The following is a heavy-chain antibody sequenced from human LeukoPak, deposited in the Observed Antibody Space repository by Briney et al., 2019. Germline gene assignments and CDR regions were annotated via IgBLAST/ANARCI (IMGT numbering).Heavy chain of an antibody. J-gene: IGHJ4*02. V-gene: IGHV4-59*01. CDR3: ARATGITGTIGIYDY. CDR1: GRSISSYY. Sequence: PSEPLSLTCTVSGRSISSYYWSWIRQPPGKGLEWLGYIYYSGSTNYNPSLKSRVTISVDTSKNQFSLKLSSVTAADTAVYYCARATGITGTIGIYDYWGQGTLVTVSS. CDR2: IYYSGST. D-gene: IGHD1-7*01.